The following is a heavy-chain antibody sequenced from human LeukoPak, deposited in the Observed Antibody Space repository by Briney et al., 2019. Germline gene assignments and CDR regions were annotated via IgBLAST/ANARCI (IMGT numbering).Heavy chain of an antibody. J-gene: IGHJ6*03. Sequence: GGSLRLSCVASGFTLSSYVVSWVRQAPGKGLQWASSLGISGDYAWYADSVKGRFTISRDNSKNTLYLQMNSLRAEDTAVYYCAKGYYFYMDVWGKGTTVTISS. CDR1: GFTLSSYV. V-gene: IGHV3-23*01. CDR2: LGISGDYA. CDR3: AKGYYFYMDV.